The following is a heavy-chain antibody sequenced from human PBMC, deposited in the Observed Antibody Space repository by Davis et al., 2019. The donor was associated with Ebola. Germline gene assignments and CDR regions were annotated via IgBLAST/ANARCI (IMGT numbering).Heavy chain of an antibody. CDR2: IYHGGIT. D-gene: IGHD3-22*01. J-gene: IGHJ4*02. V-gene: IGHV4-4*02. CDR1: GYSFSSRNW. Sequence: MPSETLSLTFAVSGYSFSSRNWWSLVRQPPGKGLECIGEIYHGGITNYNPSLKSRVTISVDMSKNQFSLRLTSVTAADTAMYYCARDYYDSNGYLYYFDSWGQGTLVTVSS. CDR3: ARDYYDSNGYLYYFDS.